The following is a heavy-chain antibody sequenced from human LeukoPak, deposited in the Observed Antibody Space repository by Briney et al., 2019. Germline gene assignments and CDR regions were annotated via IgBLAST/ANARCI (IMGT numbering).Heavy chain of an antibody. D-gene: IGHD3-16*01. Sequence: ASVKVSCKASGYTFTGYYIHWVRQASGQGLEWMGWINPNSGGTNYAQKFQGRVTMTRDTSISTAYMELSSLRSEDTAVYYCARDPGGYWGQGTLVTVSS. V-gene: IGHV1-2*02. CDR3: ARDPGGY. CDR1: GYTFTGYY. CDR2: INPNSGGT. J-gene: IGHJ4*02.